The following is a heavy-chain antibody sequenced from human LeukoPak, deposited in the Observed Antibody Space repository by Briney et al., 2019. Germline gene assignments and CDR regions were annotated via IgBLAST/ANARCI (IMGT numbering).Heavy chain of an antibody. Sequence: SQTLSLTCTVSGNSISSGDNYWSWIRQPAGKGLEWIGRIYTSGSTNYNPSLKSRVTISVDTSKNQFSLKLSSVTAADTAVYYCARRNVVVVAASRWFDPWGQGTLVTVSS. J-gene: IGHJ5*02. CDR1: GNSISSGDNY. D-gene: IGHD2-15*01. CDR3: ARRNVVVVAASRWFDP. CDR2: IYTSGST. V-gene: IGHV4-61*02.